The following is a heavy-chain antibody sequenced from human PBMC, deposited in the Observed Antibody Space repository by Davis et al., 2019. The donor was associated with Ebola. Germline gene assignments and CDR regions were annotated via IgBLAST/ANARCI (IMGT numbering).Heavy chain of an antibody. V-gene: IGHV3-15*01. CDR2: IKSKTDGGTT. Sequence: GESLKISCAASGFTFSNAWMSWVRQAPGKGLEWVGRIKSKTDGGTTDYAAPVKGRFTISRDDSKNTLYLQMNSLKTEDTAVYYCTTDQELLRRTNYYYYYMDVWGKGTTVTVSS. CDR3: TTDQELLRRTNYYYYYMDV. D-gene: IGHD5-12*01. J-gene: IGHJ6*03. CDR1: GFTFSNAW.